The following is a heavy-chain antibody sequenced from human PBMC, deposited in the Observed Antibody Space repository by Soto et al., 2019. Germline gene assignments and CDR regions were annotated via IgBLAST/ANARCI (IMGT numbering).Heavy chain of an antibody. V-gene: IGHV3-48*02. CDR1: GFTFSSYS. CDR3: ARDLTEWEQQLYFQH. D-gene: IGHD6-13*01. Sequence: EVQLVESGGGLVQPGGSLRLSCAASGFTFSSYSMNWVRQAPGKGLEWVSYISSSSSTIYYADSVKGRSTISRDNAKNSLYLQMNSLRDEDTAVYYCARDLTEWEQQLYFQHWGQGTLVTVSS. CDR2: ISSSSSTI. J-gene: IGHJ1*01.